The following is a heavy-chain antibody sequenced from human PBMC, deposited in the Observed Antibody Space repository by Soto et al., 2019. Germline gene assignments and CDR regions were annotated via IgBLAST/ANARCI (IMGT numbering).Heavy chain of an antibody. CDR3: ARTQDDILTGYYLYGMDV. CDR2: ISAYNGNT. J-gene: IGHJ6*02. D-gene: IGHD3-9*01. Sequence: GASVKVSCKASGYTFTSYGISWVRQAPGQGLEWMGWISAYNGNTNYAQKLQGRVTMTTDTSTSTAYMELRSLRFDDTAVFYCARTQDDILTGYYLYGMDVWGQGTTVTVSS. V-gene: IGHV1-18*01. CDR1: GYTFTSYG.